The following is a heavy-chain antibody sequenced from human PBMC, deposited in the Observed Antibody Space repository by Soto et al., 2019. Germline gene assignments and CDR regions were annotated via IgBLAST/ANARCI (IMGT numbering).Heavy chain of an antibody. CDR2: INPSGGST. J-gene: IGHJ4*02. V-gene: IGHV1-46*01. CDR1: GYTFTSYY. Sequence: GASVKVSCKASGYTFTSYYMHWVRQAPGQGLEWMGIINPSGGSTSYAQKFQGRVTMTRDTSTSTVYMELSSLRSEDTAVYYCARFDPGSSPGRPEKGFDYWGREPWSPSPQ. CDR3: ARFDPGSSPGRPEKGFDY. D-gene: IGHD3-9*01.